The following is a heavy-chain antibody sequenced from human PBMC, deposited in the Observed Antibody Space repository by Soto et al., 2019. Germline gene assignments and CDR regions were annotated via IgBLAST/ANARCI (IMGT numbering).Heavy chain of an antibody. CDR1: GGSISSYF. V-gene: IGHV4-59*01. J-gene: IGHJ4*02. D-gene: IGHD6-13*01. Sequence: SETLSLTCTVSGGSISSYFWSWIRQSPGKGLEWIGYIYYNGNTNYNPSLASRVTISVDTSKNHFSLKLNSVTVADTATYYCVCSSLHYFDYWGQGTLVTVSS. CDR3: VCSSLHYFDY. CDR2: IYYNGNT.